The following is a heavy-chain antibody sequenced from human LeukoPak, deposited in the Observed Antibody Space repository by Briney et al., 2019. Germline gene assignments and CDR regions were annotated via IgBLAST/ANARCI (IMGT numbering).Heavy chain of an antibody. CDR1: GGTFSSYA. CDR3: ARNDDSSGYYPSNFQH. Sequence: SVKVSCKASGGTFSSYAISWVRQARGQGLEWMGRIIPIFGTANHAQKFQGRVTITTDESTSTAYMELSSLRSEDTAVYYCARNDDSSGYYPSNFQHWGQGTLVTVSS. D-gene: IGHD3-22*01. CDR2: IIPIFGTA. V-gene: IGHV1-69*05. J-gene: IGHJ1*01.